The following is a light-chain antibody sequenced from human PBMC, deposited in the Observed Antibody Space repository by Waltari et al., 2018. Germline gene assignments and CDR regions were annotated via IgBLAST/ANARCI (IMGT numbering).Light chain of an antibody. J-gene: IGLJ2*01. CDR2: GTS. CDR3: QSYANSLSAHVL. Sequence: QSVLTQPPSVSGAAGQRVTISCPGSSSNLGAGSDVHWYQQLPGTAPKLLIYGTSKRPAGVPDRFSGSKSGTSASLAITGLQAEDEADYYCQSYANSLSAHVLFGGGTKLTVL. V-gene: IGLV1-40*01. CDR1: SSNLGAGSD.